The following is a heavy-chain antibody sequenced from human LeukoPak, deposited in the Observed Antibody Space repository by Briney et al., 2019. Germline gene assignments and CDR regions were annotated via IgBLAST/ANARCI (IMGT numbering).Heavy chain of an antibody. V-gene: IGHV3-74*01. D-gene: IGHD4-17*01. J-gene: IGHJ4*02. CDR1: GFTVSSNY. CDR2: INSDGSST. CDR3: ATDPRPDSGDYDPYLNY. Sequence: GGSLRLSCAASGFTVSSNYVSWVRQAPGKGLVWVSRINSDGSSTSYADSVKGRFTISRDNAKNTLYLQMSSLRAEDTAVYYCATDPRPDSGDYDPYLNYWGQGTLVTVSS.